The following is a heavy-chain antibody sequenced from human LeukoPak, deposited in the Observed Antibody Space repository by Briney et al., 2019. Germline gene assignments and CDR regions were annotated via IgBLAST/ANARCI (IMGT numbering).Heavy chain of an antibody. CDR2: ISDSGGRT. J-gene: IGHJ4*02. CDR3: AKGSAAAVVDY. V-gene: IGHV3-23*01. D-gene: IGHD2-15*01. CDR1: GFTFSSYA. Sequence: GGSLGLSCAASGFTFSSYAMNWVRQAPGKGPEWVSTISDSGGRTYYADSVKGRFTISRDNSQNTLHLQMNSLRAEDTAVYYCAKGSAAAVVDYWGQGTLVTVSS.